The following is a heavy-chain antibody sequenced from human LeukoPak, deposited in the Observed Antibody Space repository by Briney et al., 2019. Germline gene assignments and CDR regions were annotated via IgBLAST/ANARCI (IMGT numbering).Heavy chain of an antibody. CDR1: GGSISSYY. Sequence: SETLSLTCTVSGGSISSYYWSWIRQPPGKGLEWIGYIYYSGSTNYNPSLKSRVTISVDTSKNQFSLKLSSVTAADTAVYYCARSIAAAANWFDPWGQGTLVTVPS. J-gene: IGHJ5*02. V-gene: IGHV4-59*01. CDR3: ARSIAAAANWFDP. CDR2: IYYSGST. D-gene: IGHD6-13*01.